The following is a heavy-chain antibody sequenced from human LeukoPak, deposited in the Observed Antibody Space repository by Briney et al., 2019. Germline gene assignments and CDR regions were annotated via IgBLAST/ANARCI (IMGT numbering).Heavy chain of an antibody. CDR3: ATCYGFWASWGY. V-gene: IGHV3-23*01. Sequence: GGSLRLSCAASGVTFSTYAMSWVRQAPGKGLEWVSAFSGSGDTTYYADSVKGRFTISRDNSKSTLYLQMNSLRAEDTAVYYCATCYGFWASWGYWGQGTLVTVSS. CDR1: GVTFSTYA. D-gene: IGHD5-18*01. J-gene: IGHJ4*02. CDR2: FSGSGDTT.